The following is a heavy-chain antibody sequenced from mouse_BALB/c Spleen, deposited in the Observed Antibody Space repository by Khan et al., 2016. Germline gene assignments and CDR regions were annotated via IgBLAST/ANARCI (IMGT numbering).Heavy chain of an antibody. CDR2: IDPANGNT. V-gene: IGHV14-3*02. D-gene: IGHD2-1*01. J-gene: IGHJ4*01. Sequence: VQLKQSGAELVKPGASVKLSCTASGFNIKDTYMHWVKQRPEQGLEWIGRIDPANGNTKYDPKFQGKATITADTSSNTAYLQLSSLTSEYTAVYYCARHGNYYAMDYWGQGTSVTVSS. CDR1: GFNIKDTY. CDR3: ARHGNYYAMDY.